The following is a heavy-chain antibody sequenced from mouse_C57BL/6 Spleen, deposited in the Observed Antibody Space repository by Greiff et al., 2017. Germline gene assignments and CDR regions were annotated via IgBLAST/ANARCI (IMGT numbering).Heavy chain of an antibody. CDR3: ARASTTVVAPDWFAY. CDR2: ISDGGSYT. V-gene: IGHV5-4*01. D-gene: IGHD1-1*01. CDR1: GFTFSSYA. J-gene: IGHJ3*01. Sequence: DVHLVESGGGLVKPGGSLKLSCAASGFTFSSYAMSWVRQTPEKRLEWVATISDGGSYTYYPDNVKGRFTISRDNAKNNLYLQMSHLKSEDTAMYYCARASTTVVAPDWFAYWGQGTLVTVSA.